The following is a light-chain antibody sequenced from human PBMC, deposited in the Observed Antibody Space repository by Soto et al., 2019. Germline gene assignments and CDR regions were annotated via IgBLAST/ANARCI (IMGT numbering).Light chain of an antibody. CDR1: SSNIGSNT. CDR3: AAWDGSLNGWV. V-gene: IGLV1-44*01. CDR2: SNV. Sequence: QSVLTQAPSVSGTPGQRVTISCFGSSSNIGSNTVSWYQQVPGTAPKVLIYSNVQRPSGVPDRFSGSKSGTSASLAIGGLQSEDEADYYCAAWDGSLNGWVFGGGTKLTVL. J-gene: IGLJ3*02.